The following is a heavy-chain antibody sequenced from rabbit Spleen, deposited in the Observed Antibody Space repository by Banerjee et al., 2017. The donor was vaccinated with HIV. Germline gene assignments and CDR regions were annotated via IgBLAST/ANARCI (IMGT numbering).Heavy chain of an antibody. V-gene: IGHV1S40*01. CDR2: IYAGSNGGT. J-gene: IGHJ6*01. CDR1: GFTVSSVYW. Sequence: QSLEESGGGLVKPGASLTLACTASGFTVSSVYWICWVRQAPGKGLEWIACIYAGSNGGTYYANWAKGRFTISKTSSTTVTLQMTSLTDADTATYFCARDTGSSFSTYGMDLWGQGTLVTVS. CDR3: ARDTGSSFSTYGMDL. D-gene: IGHD8-1*01.